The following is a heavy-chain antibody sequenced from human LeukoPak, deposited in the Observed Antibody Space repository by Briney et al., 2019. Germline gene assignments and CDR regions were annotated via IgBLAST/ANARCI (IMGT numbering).Heavy chain of an antibody. V-gene: IGHV1-18*01. J-gene: IGHJ4*02. Sequence: ASVKVSRKASGYTFTSYGISWVRQAPGQGLEWMGWISAYNGNIKYAQKFQGRVTMTTDTSTSTAYMELRSLRSDDTAVYYCARDTMYSGSYLYFDYWGQGTLVTVSS. CDR1: GYTFTSYG. CDR3: ARDTMYSGSYLYFDY. CDR2: ISAYNGNI. D-gene: IGHD1-26*01.